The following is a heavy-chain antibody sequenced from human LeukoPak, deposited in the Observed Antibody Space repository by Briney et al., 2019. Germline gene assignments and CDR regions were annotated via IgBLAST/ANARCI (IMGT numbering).Heavy chain of an antibody. V-gene: IGHV4-39*07. D-gene: IGHD4-17*01. Sequence: SETLSLTCTVSGGSISSSSYYWGWIRQPPGKGLEWIGSIYYSGSTYYNPSLKSRVTISVDTSKNQFSLKLSSVTAADTAVYYCARAVRRRNGFDYWGQGTLVTVSS. CDR2: IYYSGST. J-gene: IGHJ4*02. CDR1: GGSISSSSYY. CDR3: ARAVRRRNGFDY.